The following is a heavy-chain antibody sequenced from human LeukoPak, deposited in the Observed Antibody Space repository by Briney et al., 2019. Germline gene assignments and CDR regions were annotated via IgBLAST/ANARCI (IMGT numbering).Heavy chain of an antibody. CDR2: INPNSGDT. CDR1: GYTFTGYY. J-gene: IGHJ4*02. CDR3: ARDFTVGGELPSDY. Sequence: ASVKVSCKASGYTFTGYYMHWVRQAPGQGLEWMGWINPNSGDTNYAQKFQGRVTMTRDTSISTAYMELSRLRTDDTAVYYCARDFTVGGELPSDYWGQGTLVTVSS. D-gene: IGHD1-26*01. V-gene: IGHV1-2*02.